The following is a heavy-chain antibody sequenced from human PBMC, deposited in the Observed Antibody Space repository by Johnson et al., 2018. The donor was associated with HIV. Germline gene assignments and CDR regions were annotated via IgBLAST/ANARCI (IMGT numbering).Heavy chain of an antibody. J-gene: IGHJ3*02. CDR3: ASSPQQPYGTGNAFDI. CDR2: INSDGSST. CDR1: GFTFSTNW. V-gene: IGHV3-74*02. D-gene: IGHD3-10*01. Sequence: EVQLVESGGGLVQPGGSLRLSCVGSGFTFSTNWMHWVRQAPGKGLVWVSRINSDGSSTSYADSVKGRFTISRDNSKNTLYLQMNSLRAEDTAVYYCASSPQQPYGTGNAFDIWGQGTMVTVSS.